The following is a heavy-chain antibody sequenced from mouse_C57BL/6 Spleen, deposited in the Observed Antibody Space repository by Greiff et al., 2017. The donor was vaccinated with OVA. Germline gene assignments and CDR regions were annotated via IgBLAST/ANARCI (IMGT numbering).Heavy chain of an antibody. J-gene: IGHJ4*01. CDR3: ARHARREGYGYYYAMDY. D-gene: IGHD1-2*01. CDR2: IWSDGST. Sequence: VQLQQSGPGLVAPSQSLSITCTVSGFSLTSYGVHWVRQPPGKGLEWLVVIWSDGSTTYNSALKSRLSISKDNSKSQVFLKMNSLQTDDTAMYYCARHARREGYGYYYAMDYWGQGTSVTVSS. CDR1: GFSLTSYG. V-gene: IGHV2-6-1*01.